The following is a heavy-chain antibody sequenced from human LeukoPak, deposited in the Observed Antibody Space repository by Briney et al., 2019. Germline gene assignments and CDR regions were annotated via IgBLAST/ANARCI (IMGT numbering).Heavy chain of an antibody. CDR3: ARDHLVRGAHDY. V-gene: IGHV4-34*01. D-gene: IGHD3-10*01. J-gene: IGHJ4*02. CDR1: GGSFGGYY. CDR2: INHSGST. Sequence: PSETLSLTCAVYGGSFGGYYWSWIRQPPGKGLEWIGEINHSGSTNYNPSLKSRVTISVDTSKNQFSLKLSSVTAADTAVYYCARDHLVRGAHDYWGQGTLVTVSS.